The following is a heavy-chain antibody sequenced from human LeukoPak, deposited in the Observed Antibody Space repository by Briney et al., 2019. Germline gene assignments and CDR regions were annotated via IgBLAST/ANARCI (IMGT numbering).Heavy chain of an antibody. V-gene: IGHV3-9*01. D-gene: IGHD6-19*01. Sequence: GGSLRLSCAASGFTFDDYAMHWVRQAPGKGLEWVSGISWNSANIGYVDSVKGRFTISRDNAKNSLYLQMNSLRAEDTALYYSAKDIEPSIAVTGRDGMDVWGQGTTVIVSS. CDR2: ISWNSANI. J-gene: IGHJ6*02. CDR1: GFTFDDYA. CDR3: AKDIEPSIAVTGRDGMDV.